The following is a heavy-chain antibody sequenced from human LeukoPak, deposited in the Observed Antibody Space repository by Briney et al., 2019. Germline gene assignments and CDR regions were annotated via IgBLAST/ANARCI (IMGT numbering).Heavy chain of an antibody. J-gene: IGHJ4*02. CDR2: IIPIFGIA. Sequence: GASVKVSCKASGGTFSSYAISWVRQAPGQGLEWMGRIIPIFGIASYAQKFQGRVTITADKSTSTAYMELSSLRSEDTAVYYCARETLTTVVTPSYYFDYWGQGTLVTVSS. D-gene: IGHD4-23*01. V-gene: IGHV1-69*04. CDR3: ARETLTTVVTPSYYFDY. CDR1: GGTFSSYA.